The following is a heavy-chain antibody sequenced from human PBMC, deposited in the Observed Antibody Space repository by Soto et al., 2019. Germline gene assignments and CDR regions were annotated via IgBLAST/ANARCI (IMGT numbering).Heavy chain of an antibody. J-gene: IGHJ3*02. Sequence: GGSLRLSCASSGFTFSSYAMSWVRQAPGKGLEWVSAISGSGGSTYYADSVKGRFTISRDNSKNTLYLQMNSLRAEDTAVYYCAKASSDRWAFDIWGQGTMVTVSS. CDR2: ISGSGGST. CDR1: GFTFSSYA. V-gene: IGHV3-23*01. CDR3: AKASSDRWAFDI. D-gene: IGHD2-15*01.